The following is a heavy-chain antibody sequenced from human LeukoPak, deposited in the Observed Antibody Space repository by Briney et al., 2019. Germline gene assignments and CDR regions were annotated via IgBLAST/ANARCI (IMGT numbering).Heavy chain of an antibody. CDR2: INPNSGGT. CDR1: GYTFTGYY. CDR3: ARDGARLTGTHGMDV. V-gene: IGHV1-2*02. D-gene: IGHD4-17*01. J-gene: IGHJ6*02. Sequence: ASVKVSCKASGYTFTGYYMHWVRQAPGQRLEWMGWINPNSGGTNYAQKFQGRVTMTRDTSISTAYMELSRLRSDDTAVYYCARDGARLTGTHGMDVWGQGTTVTVSS.